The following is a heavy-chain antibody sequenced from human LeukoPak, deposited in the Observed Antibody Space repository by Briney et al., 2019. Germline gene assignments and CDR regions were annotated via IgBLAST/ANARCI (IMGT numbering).Heavy chain of an antibody. CDR1: GFTFSSYS. J-gene: IGHJ4*02. CDR2: ISSSSSYI. Sequence: GGSLRLSCAASGFTFSSYSMDWVRQAPGKGLEWVSSISSSSSYIYYADPVKGRFTISRDNDKNSLYLQMNSLRAEDTAVYYCAREVVEEQLVEFDYWGQGTLVTVSS. V-gene: IGHV3-21*01. CDR3: AREVVEEQLVEFDY. D-gene: IGHD6-6*01.